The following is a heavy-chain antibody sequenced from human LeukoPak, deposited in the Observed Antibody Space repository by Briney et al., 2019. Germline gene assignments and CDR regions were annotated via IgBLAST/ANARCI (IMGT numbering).Heavy chain of an antibody. V-gene: IGHV1-2*02. CDR3: ARLLRAFDI. CDR2: INPNSGGT. Sequence: ASVKVSCKASGYTFSGYFIHWVRQAPGQGLEWMGWINPNSGGTNYAQKFQGRVTMTRDTSISTAYMELSRLRSDDTAVYYCARLLRAFDIWGQGTMVTISS. CDR1: GYTFSGYF. D-gene: IGHD2-15*01. J-gene: IGHJ3*02.